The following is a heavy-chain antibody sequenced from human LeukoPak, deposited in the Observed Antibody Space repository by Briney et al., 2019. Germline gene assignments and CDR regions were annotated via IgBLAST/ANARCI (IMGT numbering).Heavy chain of an antibody. Sequence: PSETLSLTCTVSGGSISSSSYYWGWIRQPPGKGLEWIGSIYYSGSTYYNPSLKSRVTISVDTSKNQFSLKLSSVTAADTAVYYCARTPHYYGSGSYFFDYWGQGTLVTVSS. D-gene: IGHD3-10*01. V-gene: IGHV4-39*01. CDR1: GGSISSSSYY. J-gene: IGHJ4*02. CDR3: ARTPHYYGSGSYFFDY. CDR2: IYYSGST.